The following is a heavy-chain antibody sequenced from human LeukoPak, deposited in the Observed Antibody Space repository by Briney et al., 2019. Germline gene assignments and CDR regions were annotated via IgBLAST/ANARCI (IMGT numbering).Heavy chain of an antibody. CDR3: TKDDGYYDSSGSFLFDS. CDR2: ISASGANT. Sequence: PGGSLRLSCAASGFTFRNYAMSWVRQAPGKGLEWISTISASGANTGYADSVKGRFTVSRDNSKNTLYLQMNSLRAEDTAVYYCTKDDGYYDSSGSFLFDSWGQGTLVTVSS. V-gene: IGHV3-23*01. CDR1: GFTFRNYA. D-gene: IGHD3-22*01. J-gene: IGHJ4*02.